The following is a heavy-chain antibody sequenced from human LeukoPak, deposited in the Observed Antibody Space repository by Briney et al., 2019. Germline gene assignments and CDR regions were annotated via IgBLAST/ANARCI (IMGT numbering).Heavy chain of an antibody. CDR3: ARSGDYYDLYYFDY. CDR1: GGSFSGYY. D-gene: IGHD3-22*01. Sequence: PSETLSLTCAVYGGSFSGYYWSWIRQPPGKGLEWIGYIYYSGSTNYNPSLKSRVTISVDTSKNQFSLKLSSVTAADTAVYYCARSGDYYDLYYFDYWGQGTLVTVSS. J-gene: IGHJ4*02. V-gene: IGHV4-59*01. CDR2: IYYSGST.